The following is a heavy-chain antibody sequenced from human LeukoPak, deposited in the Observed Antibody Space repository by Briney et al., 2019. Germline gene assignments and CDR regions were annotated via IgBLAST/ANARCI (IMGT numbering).Heavy chain of an antibody. CDR2: ISGSGNTM. D-gene: IGHD1-14*01. V-gene: IGHV3-48*03. Sequence: GGSLRLSCVASGFIFSDYEMNWVRQAPGKGLEYISYISGSGNTMNYADSVKARFIISRDNAKNSLHLQMNSLRVEDTAFYYCAGDRPGTTYGFAHWGQGTLVSVSS. J-gene: IGHJ5*02. CDR3: AGDRPGTTYGFAH. CDR1: GFIFSDYE.